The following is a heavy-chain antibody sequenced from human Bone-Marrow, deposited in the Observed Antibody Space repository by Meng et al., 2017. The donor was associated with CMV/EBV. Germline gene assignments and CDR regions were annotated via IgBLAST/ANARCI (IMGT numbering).Heavy chain of an antibody. Sequence: ASVKVSCKASGYTFTGYYMHWVRQAPGQGLEWMGWMNPNSGNTGYAQKFQGRVTMTRNTSISTAYMELSSLRSEDTAVYYCARGTRRGSPRPFDYWGQGTLVTVSS. V-gene: IGHV1-8*02. CDR2: MNPNSGNT. CDR1: GYTFTGYY. CDR3: ARGTRRGSPRPFDY. D-gene: IGHD3-10*01. J-gene: IGHJ4*02.